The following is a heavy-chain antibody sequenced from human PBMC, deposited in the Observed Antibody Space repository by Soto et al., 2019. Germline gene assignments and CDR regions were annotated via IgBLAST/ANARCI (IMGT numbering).Heavy chain of an antibody. V-gene: IGHV3-66*01. CDR2: IYSGGTT. Sequence: PGGSLRLSCAASGFTVGTSCMSWVRQAPGTALEWVSFIYSGGTTYYADSVKGRFTISRDNSKNTLYLQMNSLRTEDTAVYYWSRVFFSGSYPVYFDSWGQGTLVTVSS. CDR3: SRVFFSGSYPVYFDS. CDR1: GFTVGTSC. J-gene: IGHJ4*02. D-gene: IGHD3-10*01.